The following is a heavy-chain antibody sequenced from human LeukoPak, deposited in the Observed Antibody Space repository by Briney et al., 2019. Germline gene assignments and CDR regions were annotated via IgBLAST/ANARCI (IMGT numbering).Heavy chain of an antibody. Sequence: ASVKVSCKASGYTFTSYGTSWVRQAPGQGLEWMGWISAYNGNTNYAQKLQGRVTMTTDTSTSTAYMELRSLRSDDTAVYYCARDGGGRYFGNRSPFDPWGQGTLVTVSS. CDR2: ISAYNGNT. D-gene: IGHD3-9*01. V-gene: IGHV1-18*01. CDR1: GYTFTSYG. CDR3: ARDGGGRYFGNRSPFDP. J-gene: IGHJ5*02.